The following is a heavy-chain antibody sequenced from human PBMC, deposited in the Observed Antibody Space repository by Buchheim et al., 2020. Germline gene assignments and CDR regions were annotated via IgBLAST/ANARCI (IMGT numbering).Heavy chain of an antibody. CDR1: GGSISSGGYS. Sequence: QVQLQESGPGQVKPSQTLSLTCAVSGGSISSGGYSWSWIRQPPGKGLEWLGYIYYSGNTYSSPSLKSRVTMSVNTSKNQFSLKLTSMTAADTAVYYCARGRTPIDYWGQGTL. CDR2: IYYSGNT. CDR3: ARGRTPIDY. D-gene: IGHD1-14*01. J-gene: IGHJ4*02. V-gene: IGHV4-30-4*07.